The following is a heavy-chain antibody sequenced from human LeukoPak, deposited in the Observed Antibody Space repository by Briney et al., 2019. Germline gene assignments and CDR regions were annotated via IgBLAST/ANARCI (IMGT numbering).Heavy chain of an antibody. J-gene: IGHJ6*02. D-gene: IGHD6-13*01. CDR2: VYYRGSP. CDR3: ARVSAAGSFYYFYGLDV. CDR1: GGPVSSFY. Sequence: SETLSLTCTVSGGPVSSFYWSWIRQSPGKGLEWIGYVYYRGSPNYNPSLQSRVTISLDTSNNRVSLKLTSVTAADTAMYYCARVSAAGSFYYFYGLDVWGQGTTVTVSS. V-gene: IGHV4-59*02.